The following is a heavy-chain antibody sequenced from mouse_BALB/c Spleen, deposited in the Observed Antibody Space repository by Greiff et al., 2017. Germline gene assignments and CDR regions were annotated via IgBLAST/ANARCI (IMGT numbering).Heavy chain of an antibody. Sequence: QVQLKQSGPGLVAPSQSLSITCTVSGFSLTSYGVHWVRQPPGKGLEWLGVIWAGGSTNYNSALMSRLSISKDNSKSQVFLKMNSLQTDDTAMYYCARDEYGNWYAMDYWGQGTSVTVSS. J-gene: IGHJ4*01. CDR2: IWAGGST. D-gene: IGHD2-10*02. CDR1: GFSLTSYG. V-gene: IGHV2-9*02. CDR3: ARDEYGNWYAMDY.